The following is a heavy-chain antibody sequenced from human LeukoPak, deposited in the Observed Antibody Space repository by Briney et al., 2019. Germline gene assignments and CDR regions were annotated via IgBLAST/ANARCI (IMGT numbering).Heavy chain of an antibody. CDR3: AREIVGAPTPGAY. J-gene: IGHJ4*02. CDR1: TDSTTSNW. V-gene: IGHV4-4*02. D-gene: IGHD1-26*01. Sequence: SETLSLTCAVSTDSTTSNWWSWVRQLPGKGLERIGEVHKSGSTNYYPSLQSRVTISIDKSKNQIALELTSVTAADTAVYYCAREIVGAPTPGAYWGQGILVTVSS. CDR2: VHKSGST.